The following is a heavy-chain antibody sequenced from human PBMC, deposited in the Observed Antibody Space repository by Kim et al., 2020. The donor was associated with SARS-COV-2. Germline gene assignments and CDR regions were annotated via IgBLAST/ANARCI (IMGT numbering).Heavy chain of an antibody. V-gene: IGHV3-30*18. CDR3: AKDGGNYDFWIGYKGGDAFDI. CDR1: GFTFSSYG. CDR2: ITYDGSNK. J-gene: IGHJ3*02. D-gene: IGHD3-3*01. Sequence: GGSLRLSCAASGFTFSSYGMHWVRQAPGKGLEWVAVITYDGSNKYYADSVKGRFTISRDNSKNTLYLQMNSLRAEDTAVYYCAKDGGNYDFWIGYKGGDAFDIWGQGTMVTVSS.